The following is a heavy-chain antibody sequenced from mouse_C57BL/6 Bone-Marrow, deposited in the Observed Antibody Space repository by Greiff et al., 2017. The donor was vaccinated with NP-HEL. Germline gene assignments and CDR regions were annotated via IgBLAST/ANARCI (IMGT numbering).Heavy chain of an antibody. CDR1: GFTFSDYY. V-gene: IGHV5-12*01. J-gene: IGHJ1*03. CDR3: ARPYGSYWYFDV. CDR2: ISNGGGST. D-gene: IGHD1-1*01. Sequence: EVKLQESGGGLVQPGGSLKLSCAASGFTFSDYYMYWVRQTPEKRLEWVAYISNGGGSTYYPDTVKGRFTISIDNAKNTLYLQMSRLKSEDTAMYYCARPYGSYWYFDVWGTGTTVTVSS.